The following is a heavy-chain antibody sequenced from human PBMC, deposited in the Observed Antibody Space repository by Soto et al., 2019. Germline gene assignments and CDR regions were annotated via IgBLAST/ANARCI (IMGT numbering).Heavy chain of an antibody. D-gene: IGHD2-15*01. CDR1: GYTFTSYG. J-gene: IGHJ4*02. CDR2: ISAYNGNT. CDR3: AIATCSGGSCYFDY. V-gene: IGHV1-18*01. Sequence: ASVKVSCKASGYTFTSYGISWVRQAPGQGLEWMGWISAYNGNTNYAQKFQGRVTMTRDTSTSTVYIELSSLRSEDTAVYYCAIATCSGGSCYFDYWGQGTLVTVSS.